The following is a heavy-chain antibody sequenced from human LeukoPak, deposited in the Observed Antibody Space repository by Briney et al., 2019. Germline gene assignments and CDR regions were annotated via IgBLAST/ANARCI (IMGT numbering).Heavy chain of an antibody. J-gene: IGHJ5*02. Sequence: GGSLRLSCAASGFTFSTCVMLWVRQAPGMGLEYVSSIDPNGKTSYYANSVKGRFTISRDNSDNMLYLQMGSLTTEDMAVYYCAAQTTLTGAYDPWGQGTLVTVSS. V-gene: IGHV3-64*01. CDR3: AAQTTLTGAYDP. D-gene: IGHD1-20*01. CDR1: GFTFSTCV. CDR2: IDPNGKTS.